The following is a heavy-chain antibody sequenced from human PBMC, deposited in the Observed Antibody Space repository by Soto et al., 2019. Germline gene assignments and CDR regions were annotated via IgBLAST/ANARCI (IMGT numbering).Heavy chain of an antibody. Sequence: GGSLRLSCAASGFAFSSYAMSWVRQAPGKGLEWVGRIKSKTDGETTEYAAPVKGRFTISRDDSRNTLYLQMNSLKTEDTAVYYCTTDDPINKTWGQGTLVTVSS. CDR1: GFAFSSYA. CDR2: IKSKTDGETT. J-gene: IGHJ5*02. V-gene: IGHV3-15*01. CDR3: TTDDPINKT.